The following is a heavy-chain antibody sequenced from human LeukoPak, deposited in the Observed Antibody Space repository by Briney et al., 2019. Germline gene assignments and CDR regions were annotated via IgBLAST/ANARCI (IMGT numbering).Heavy chain of an antibody. CDR1: GGTFSSYA. Sequence: SVKVPCKASGGTFSSYAISWVRQAPGQGLEWMGRIIPIFGTANYAQKFQGRVTITTDESTSTAYMELSSLRSEDTAVYYCARETSMVVNWDHRLGAFDIWGQGTMVTVSS. CDR3: ARETSMVVNWDHRLGAFDI. CDR2: IIPIFGTA. V-gene: IGHV1-69*05. D-gene: IGHD4-23*01. J-gene: IGHJ3*02.